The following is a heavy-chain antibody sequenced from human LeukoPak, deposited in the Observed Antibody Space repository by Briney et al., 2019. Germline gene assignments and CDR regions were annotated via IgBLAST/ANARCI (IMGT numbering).Heavy chain of an antibody. CDR2: INHSGST. CDR3: ARGYGSGSYYFNWFDP. D-gene: IGHD3-10*01. Sequence: PSETLSLTCAVYGGSLSGYYWSWIRQPPGKGLEWLGEINHSGSTNYNPSLKSRVTISVDTSKNQFSLRLSSVTAADTAVCHCARGYGSGSYYFNWFDPWGQGTLVTVSS. V-gene: IGHV4-34*01. CDR1: GGSLSGYY. J-gene: IGHJ5*02.